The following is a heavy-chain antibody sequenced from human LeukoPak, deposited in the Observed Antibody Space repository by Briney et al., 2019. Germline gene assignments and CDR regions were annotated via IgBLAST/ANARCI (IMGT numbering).Heavy chain of an antibody. CDR3: ASIAVAGTNFDY. Sequence: ASVKVSCKASGYTFTGYYMHWVRQAPGQGLEWMGRINPNSGGTNYAQKFQGRFTMTRDTSISTAYMELSRLRSDDTAVYYCASIAVAGTNFDYWGQGTLVTVSS. V-gene: IGHV1-2*06. J-gene: IGHJ4*02. CDR2: INPNSGGT. D-gene: IGHD6-19*01. CDR1: GYTFTGYY.